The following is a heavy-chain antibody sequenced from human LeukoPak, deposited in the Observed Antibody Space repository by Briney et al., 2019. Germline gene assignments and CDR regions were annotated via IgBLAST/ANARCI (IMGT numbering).Heavy chain of an antibody. Sequence: GGSLRLSCTTSGFTVNNNYMSWVRQAPGKGLEWVSVIYGAGAGIAYYIDSVKGRFTISRDNSRNTVYLQMHSLRAEDTAVYYCARELGDWGQGTLVTVSS. J-gene: IGHJ4*02. V-gene: IGHV3-53*01. CDR2: IYGAGAGIA. CDR3: ARELGD. CDR1: GFTVNNNY.